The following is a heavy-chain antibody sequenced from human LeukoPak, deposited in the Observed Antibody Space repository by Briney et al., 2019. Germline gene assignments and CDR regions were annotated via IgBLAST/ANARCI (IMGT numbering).Heavy chain of an antibody. CDR3: ARAKVFDAEYFQH. J-gene: IGHJ1*01. CDR2: ISSSSSYI. Sequence: PGGSLRLSCAASGFTFSSYSMNWVRQAPGKGLEWVSSISSSSSYIYYADSVKGRFTISRDNAKNSLYLQMNSLRAEDTAVYYCARAKVFDAEYFQHWGQGTQVTVSS. V-gene: IGHV3-21*01. D-gene: IGHD3-10*02. CDR1: GFTFSSYS.